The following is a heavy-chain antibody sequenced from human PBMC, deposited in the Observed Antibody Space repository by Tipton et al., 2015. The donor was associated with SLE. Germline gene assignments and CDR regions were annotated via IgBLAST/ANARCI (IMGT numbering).Heavy chain of an antibody. CDR1: GFTFSNYA. Sequence: LRLSCAASGFTFSNYAMSWVRQPAGKGLEWIGHVYTSGGTNYNPSLESRVTISLDTSKNQFSLKLSSVTAADTAVYYCAREAYCSGGNCYMMNPRDYYYYGMDVWGQGTTVTVSS. D-gene: IGHD2-15*01. CDR3: AREAYCSGGNCYMMNPRDYYYYGMDV. CDR2: VYTSGGT. J-gene: IGHJ6*02. V-gene: IGHV4-4*07.